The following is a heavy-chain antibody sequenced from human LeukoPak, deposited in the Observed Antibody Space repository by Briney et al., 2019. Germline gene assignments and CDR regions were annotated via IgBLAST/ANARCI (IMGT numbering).Heavy chain of an antibody. CDR2: IYHSGST. V-gene: IGHV4-38-2*02. J-gene: IGHJ4*02. CDR1: GYSISSGYY. Sequence: SETLSLTCTVSGYSISSGYYWAWIRQPPGKGLEWIGNIYHSGSTYFNPSLKSRVTISVDTSRNQFSLKLSSVTAADTAMYYCARFNYFDTGGYFYYLDYWGQGTLVTVSS. CDR3: ARFNYFDTGGYFYYLDY. D-gene: IGHD3-22*01.